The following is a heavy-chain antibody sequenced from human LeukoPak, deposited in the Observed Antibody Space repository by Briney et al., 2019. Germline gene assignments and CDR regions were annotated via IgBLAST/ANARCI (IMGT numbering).Heavy chain of an antibody. CDR2: ISAYNGNT. CDR1: GYTFTSYG. D-gene: IGHD3-9*01. V-gene: IGHV1-18*01. J-gene: IGHJ6*02. CDR3: ARDGGILTGVEYCGMDV. Sequence: ASVKDSCMASGYTFTSYGISGVRQPPGQGLEWMGWISAYNGNTNYAQKLQGRVTMTTDTSTSTAYMELRSLRSDDTAVYYCARDGGILTGVEYCGMDVWGQGTAATLSS.